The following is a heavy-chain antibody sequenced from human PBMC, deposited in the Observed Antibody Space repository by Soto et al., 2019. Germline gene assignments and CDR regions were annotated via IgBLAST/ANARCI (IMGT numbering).Heavy chain of an antibody. Sequence: PSETLSLTCTVSGGSISSYYWSWIRQPPGKGLEWIGYIYYSGVTNYNPSLKSRVTISVDTSKNQFSLKLSSVTAADTAVYYCARTKTHPSSYYYYGMDVWGQGTTVTVSS. CDR2: IYYSGVT. CDR1: GGSISSYY. D-gene: IGHD2-8*01. CDR3: ARTKTHPSSYYYYGMDV. J-gene: IGHJ6*02. V-gene: IGHV4-59*01.